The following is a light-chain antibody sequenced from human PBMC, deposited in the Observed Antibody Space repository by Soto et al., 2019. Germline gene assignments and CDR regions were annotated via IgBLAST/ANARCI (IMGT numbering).Light chain of an antibody. CDR2: LGS. Sequence: EIVMTQSPLSLPVSPGEPASISCRSSQSLLHSDGYNYLDWYLQKPGQSPQLLVYLGSNRNSGVPDRFSGSGSGTDFTLKISRLEAEDVGVYYCIQALQRPVTFGPGTKVDIK. V-gene: IGKV2-28*01. CDR3: IQALQRPVT. J-gene: IGKJ3*01. CDR1: QSLLHSDGYNY.